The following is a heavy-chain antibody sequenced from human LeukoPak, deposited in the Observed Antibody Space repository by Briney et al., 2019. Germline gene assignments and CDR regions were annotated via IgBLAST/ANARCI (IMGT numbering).Heavy chain of an antibody. CDR3: AKGGSSWYYFDY. Sequence: GGSLRLSGAASGFTLSSYAMHWVRQAPGKGLEWVAAISYDGSNKYYGDSVKGRFSISRDNSKNTLYLQMNSLRAEDTAVYYCAKGGSSWYYFDYWGQGTLVTVSS. V-gene: IGHV3-30*18. CDR2: ISYDGSNK. J-gene: IGHJ4*02. CDR1: GFTLSSYA. D-gene: IGHD6-13*01.